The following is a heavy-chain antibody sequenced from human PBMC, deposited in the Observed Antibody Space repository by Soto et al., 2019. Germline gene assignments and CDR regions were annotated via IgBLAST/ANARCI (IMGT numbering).Heavy chain of an antibody. V-gene: IGHV4-31*03. CDR3: ARSFGVAAAGPFDY. CDR1: GGSISSGGYY. J-gene: IGHJ4*02. D-gene: IGHD6-13*01. CDR2: IYYSGST. Sequence: QVQLQESGPGLVKPSQTLSLTCTVSGGSISSGGYYWSWIRQHPGKGLGWIGYIYYSGSTYYNPSLKSRVTRSVDTSKNQFSLKLSSVTAADTAVYYWARSFGVAAAGPFDYWGQGTLVTVSS.